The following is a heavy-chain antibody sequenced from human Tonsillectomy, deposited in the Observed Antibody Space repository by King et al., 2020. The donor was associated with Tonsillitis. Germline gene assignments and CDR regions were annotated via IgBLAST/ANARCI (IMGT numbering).Heavy chain of an antibody. CDR2: IFSSGST. V-gene: IGHV4-4*07. D-gene: IGHD4/OR15-4a*01. CDR3: AREWYGELDP. Sequence: QVQLQESGPGLVKPSETLSLTCTVPGDSIRGYHWSWIRQPAGKGLEWIGRIFSSGSTNYNPSLKGRVTMSVDRPKNQFALELSSVTAADTAVYYCAREWYGELDPWGQGTLVTVSS. CDR1: GDSIRGYH. J-gene: IGHJ5*02.